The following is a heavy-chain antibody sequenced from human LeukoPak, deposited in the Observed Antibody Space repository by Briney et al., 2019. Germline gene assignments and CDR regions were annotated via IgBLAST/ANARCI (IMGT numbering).Heavy chain of an antibody. Sequence: SETLSLTCTVSGASISSYYWSWLRQPPGKGLEWIGYISYSGSTNYNPSLKSRVTISVDTSKNQFSLKLSSVTGADTAVYYCARSGGRDGYNFDYWGQGTLVTVSS. D-gene: IGHD5-24*01. CDR2: ISYSGST. V-gene: IGHV4-59*01. CDR1: GASISSYY. CDR3: ARSGGRDGYNFDY. J-gene: IGHJ4*02.